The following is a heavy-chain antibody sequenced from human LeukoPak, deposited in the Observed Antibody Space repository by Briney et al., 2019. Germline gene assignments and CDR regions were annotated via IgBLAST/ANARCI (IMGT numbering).Heavy chain of an antibody. V-gene: IGHV3-7*03. D-gene: IGHD4-23*01. CDR3: ARRGDGGRSFDY. Sequence: PGGSLRLSCAASGFTFSSYWMSWVRQAPGKGLEWVANIKLDGSEKNYVDSVKGRFTISRDNTKNSLYLQMNSLRAEDTAVYYCARRGDGGRSFDYWGQGTLVTVSS. CDR2: IKLDGSEK. J-gene: IGHJ4*02. CDR1: GFTFSSYW.